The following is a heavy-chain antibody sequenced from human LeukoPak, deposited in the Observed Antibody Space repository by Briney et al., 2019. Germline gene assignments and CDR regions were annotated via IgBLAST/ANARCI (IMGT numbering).Heavy chain of an antibody. CDR1: GFTFSSYG. Sequence: GRSLRLSCAASGFTFSSYGMHWVRQAPGKGLEWVAVIWYDGSNKYYADSVKGRFTISRDNSKNTLYLQMNSLRAEDTAVYYCARDKPPRYYYYGMDVWGQGTTVTVSS. J-gene: IGHJ6*02. CDR3: ARDKPPRYYYYGMDV. V-gene: IGHV3-33*01. CDR2: IWYDGSNK.